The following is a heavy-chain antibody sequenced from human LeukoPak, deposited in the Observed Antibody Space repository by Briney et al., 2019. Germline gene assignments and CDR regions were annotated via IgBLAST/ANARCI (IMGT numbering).Heavy chain of an antibody. Sequence: PSETLSLTCGVSGGSVINTNWWTWVRQPPGKGLEWIGEVHLDGRTNYNPSLESRLTMSEDVSENQVSLKLTSVTAADTAVYYCAREGGFYRPLDYSGQGTLVTVSS. D-gene: IGHD3-3*01. J-gene: IGHJ4*02. V-gene: IGHV4-4*02. CDR3: AREGGFYRPLDY. CDR2: VHLDGRT. CDR1: GGSVINTNW.